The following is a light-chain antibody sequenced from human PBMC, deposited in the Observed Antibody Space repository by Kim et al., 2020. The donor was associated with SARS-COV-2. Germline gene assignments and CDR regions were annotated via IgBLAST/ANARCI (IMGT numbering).Light chain of an antibody. V-gene: IGLV6-57*03. J-gene: IGLJ3*02. CDR2: EDD. Sequence: NFTLTQPHSVSESPGKTVTISCTRSSGSIASNYVQWYQQRSGSVPTTLIYEDDQRSSGVPDRFSGSIDRSSNSASLSISGLKTEDEADYYCQSYADNIQVFGGGTQLTVL. CDR1: SGSIASNY. CDR3: QSYADNIQV.